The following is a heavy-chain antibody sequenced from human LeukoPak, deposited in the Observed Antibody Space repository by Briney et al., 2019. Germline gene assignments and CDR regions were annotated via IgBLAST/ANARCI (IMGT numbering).Heavy chain of an antibody. CDR3: ARGIAVAETGDWFDP. V-gene: IGHV4-38-2*02. CDR1: GYSISSGYY. J-gene: IGHJ5*02. CDR2: IYHSGST. Sequence: SETLSLTCTVSGYSISSGYYWGWIRQPPGKGLEWIGSIYHSGSTYYNPSLKSRVTISVDTSKNQFSLKLSSVTAADTAVYYCARGIAVAETGDWFDPWGQRTLVTVSS. D-gene: IGHD6-19*01.